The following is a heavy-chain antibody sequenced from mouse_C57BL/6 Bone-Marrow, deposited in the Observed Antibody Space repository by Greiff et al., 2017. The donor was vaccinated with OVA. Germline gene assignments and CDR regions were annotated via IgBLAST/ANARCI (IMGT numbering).Heavy chain of an antibody. D-gene: IGHD2-3*01. J-gene: IGHJ4*01. Sequence: QVQLQQSGPELVKPGASVKISCKASGYSFTSYYIHWVKQRPGQGLEWIGWIYPGSGNTKYNEKFKGKATLTADTSSSTAYMQLSSLTSEDSAVYYCARCDGYYYDYWGQGTSVTVSS. V-gene: IGHV1-66*01. CDR1: GYSFTSYY. CDR2: IYPGSGNT. CDR3: ARCDGYYYDY.